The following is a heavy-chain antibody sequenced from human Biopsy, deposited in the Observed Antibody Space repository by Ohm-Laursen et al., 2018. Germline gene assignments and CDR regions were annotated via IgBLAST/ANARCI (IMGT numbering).Heavy chain of an antibody. Sequence: SLRLSCAAPGFTFSPYTMNWVRQAPGKGLEWVSSISSSGNFMYYTDSVKGRFTISRDNAKNSLYLQMNSLRAEDTALYYCARIFLVGVTPGYGMDVWGQGTTVTVSS. CDR2: ISSSGNFM. J-gene: IGHJ6*02. CDR1: GFTFSPYT. CDR3: ARIFLVGVTPGYGMDV. D-gene: IGHD1-26*01. V-gene: IGHV3-21*01.